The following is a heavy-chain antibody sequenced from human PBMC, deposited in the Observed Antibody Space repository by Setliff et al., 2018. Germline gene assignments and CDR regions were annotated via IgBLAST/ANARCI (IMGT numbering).Heavy chain of an antibody. Sequence: SETLSLTCTVSGGSISSGSYYWSWIRQPAGKGLEWIGRIYTSGSTNYNPSLKSRVTISVDTSKNQFSLKLSSVTAADTAVYYCASHGGNSLSIYYWGQGTLVTVSS. J-gene: IGHJ4*02. CDR1: GGSISSGSYY. CDR3: ASHGGNSLSIYY. CDR2: IYTSGST. V-gene: IGHV4-61*02. D-gene: IGHD2-21*02.